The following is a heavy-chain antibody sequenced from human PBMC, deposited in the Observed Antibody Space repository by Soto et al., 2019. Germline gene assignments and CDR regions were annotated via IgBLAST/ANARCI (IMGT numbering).Heavy chain of an antibody. CDR2: FDPEDGET. Sequence: QVQLVQSGAEVKKPGASVKVSCKVSGYTLTELSMHWVRQAPGKGLEWMGGFDPEDGETIHAQKFQGRVTMTEDTSPDTAYMELSCLSSADTAVYYCATVGGYSGGWYHYFGSWGRGTVVTVSS. V-gene: IGHV1-24*01. J-gene: IGHJ4*02. D-gene: IGHD6-13*01. CDR1: GYTLTELS. CDR3: ATVGGYSGGWYHYFGS.